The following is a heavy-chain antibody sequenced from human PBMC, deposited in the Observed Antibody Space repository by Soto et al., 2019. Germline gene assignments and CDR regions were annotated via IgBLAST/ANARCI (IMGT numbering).Heavy chain of an antibody. CDR2: INPSGGST. CDR3: AREGNGYNLGPSVDFDY. Sequence: QVQLVQSGAEVTKPGASVKVSCKASGYTFTNHYMHWVRQATRQGLEWMGVINPSGGSTDYAQKFQGRVTMTRDSPTSTVYMEVSSLRSEDTAVFYCAREGNGYNLGPSVDFDYWGQGTLVTVSS. J-gene: IGHJ4*02. D-gene: IGHD5-12*01. CDR1: GYTFTNHY. V-gene: IGHV1-46*01.